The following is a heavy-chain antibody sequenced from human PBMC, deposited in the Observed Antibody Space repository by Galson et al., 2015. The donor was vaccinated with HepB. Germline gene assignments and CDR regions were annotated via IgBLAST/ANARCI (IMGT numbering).Heavy chain of an antibody. CDR1: GYNFTTYW. J-gene: IGHJ6*02. CDR2: IFPADSDT. CDR3: ARRHATTTDYGMDV. Sequence: QSGAEVKKPGESLKISCKSSGYNFTTYWIGWVRQMPGKGLEWMGIIFPADSDTRYSPSFQGQVTISADKSISTAYLQWISLRASDSPMYYCARRHATTTDYGMDVWGQGTTVTVSS. D-gene: IGHD1-1*01. V-gene: IGHV5-51*03.